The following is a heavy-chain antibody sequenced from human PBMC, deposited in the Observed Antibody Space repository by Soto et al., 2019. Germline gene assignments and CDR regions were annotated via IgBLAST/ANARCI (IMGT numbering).Heavy chain of an antibody. CDR3: ARGEGIAAAGTDYYYYYYGMDV. CDR1: GGSFSGYY. Sequence: SETLSLTCAVYGGSFSGYYWSWIRQPPGKGLEWIGEINHSGSTNYNPSLKSRVTISVDTSKNQFSLKLSSVTAADTAVYYCARGEGIAAAGTDYYYYYYGMDVWGQGTTVTVSS. V-gene: IGHV4-34*01. J-gene: IGHJ6*02. CDR2: INHSGST. D-gene: IGHD6-13*01.